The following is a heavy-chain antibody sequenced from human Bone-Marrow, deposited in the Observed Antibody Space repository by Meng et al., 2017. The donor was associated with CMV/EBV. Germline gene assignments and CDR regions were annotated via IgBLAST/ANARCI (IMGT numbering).Heavy chain of an antibody. Sequence: GESLKISCAASGFTFSSYWMSWVRQAPGKGLEWVANIKQDGSEKYYVDSVKGRFTISRDNAKNSLYLQMNSLRAEDTAVYYCAREIGDFWSGYFGGGGAYFDYWGQGTLVTVSS. V-gene: IGHV3-7*01. D-gene: IGHD3-3*01. CDR3: AREIGDFWSGYFGGGGAYFDY. CDR1: GFTFSSYW. CDR2: IKQDGSEK. J-gene: IGHJ4*02.